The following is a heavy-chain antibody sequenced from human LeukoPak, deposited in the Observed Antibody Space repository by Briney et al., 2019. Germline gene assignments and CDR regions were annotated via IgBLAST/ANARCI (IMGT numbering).Heavy chain of an antibody. CDR3: AKVYSGSYYYFDY. J-gene: IGHJ4*02. Sequence: GGSLRLSSAASGFTFSSYAMSWVRQAPGKGLEWVSAISGSGDSTYYADSVKGRFTISRDNSKNTLYLQMNSLGAEDTAVYYCAKVYSGSYYYFDYWGQGTLVTVSS. V-gene: IGHV3-23*01. CDR2: ISGSGDST. CDR1: GFTFSSYA. D-gene: IGHD1-26*01.